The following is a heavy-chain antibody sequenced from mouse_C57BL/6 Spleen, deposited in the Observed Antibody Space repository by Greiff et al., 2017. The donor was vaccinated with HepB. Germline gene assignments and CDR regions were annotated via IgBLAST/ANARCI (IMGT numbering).Heavy chain of an antibody. CDR2: IDPSDSYT. Sequence: QVQLQQPGAELVKPGASVKLSCKASGYTFTSYWMQWVKQRPGQGLEWIGEIDPSDSYTNYNQKFKGKATLTVDTSSSTAYMQLSSLTSEDSAVYYCARDSSWGFAYWGQGTLVTVSA. D-gene: IGHD1-1*01. CDR1: GYTFTSYW. J-gene: IGHJ3*01. CDR3: ARDSSWGFAY. V-gene: IGHV1-50*01.